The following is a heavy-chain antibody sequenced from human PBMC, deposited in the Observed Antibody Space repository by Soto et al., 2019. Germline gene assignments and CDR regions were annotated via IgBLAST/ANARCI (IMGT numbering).Heavy chain of an antibody. V-gene: IGHV1-18*01. D-gene: IGHD6-19*01. J-gene: IGHJ4*02. CDR3: GRQEYSSGWYSVHDY. CDR2: ISAYNGNT. Sequence: ASVKVSCKASGYTFTSYGISWVRQAPGQGLEWMGWISAYNGNTNYAQKLQGRATMTTDTSTSTAYMELRSLRSDDTAVYYCGRQEYSSGWYSVHDYWAREPWSPSPQ. CDR1: GYTFTSYG.